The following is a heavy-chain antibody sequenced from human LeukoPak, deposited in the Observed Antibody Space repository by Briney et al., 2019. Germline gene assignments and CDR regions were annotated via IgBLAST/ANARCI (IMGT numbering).Heavy chain of an antibody. Sequence: GGSLRLSCAASGFTFSTYAMSWVRQAAGKGLEWVSLISGSGGGTYYADSVKGRFTISRDDSKNTLYLQMNSLRAEDTAVYYCARGSLWLQLDYWGQGTLVTVSS. CDR2: ISGSGGGT. CDR1: GFTFSTYA. CDR3: ARGSLWLQLDY. V-gene: IGHV3-23*01. J-gene: IGHJ4*02. D-gene: IGHD5-24*01.